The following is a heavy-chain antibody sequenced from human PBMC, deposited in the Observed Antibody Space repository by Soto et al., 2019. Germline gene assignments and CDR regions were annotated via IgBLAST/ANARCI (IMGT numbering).Heavy chain of an antibody. D-gene: IGHD6-13*01. J-gene: IGHJ5*02. V-gene: IGHV1-18*01. CDR1: GYTFTSYG. CDR3: ASIGSWYEYGWFDP. CDR2: ISAYNGNT. Sequence: GASVKVSCKASGYTFTSYGISWVRQAPGQGLEWMGWISAYNGNTNYAQKLQGRVTMTTDTSTSTAYMELRSLRSDDTAVYYCASIGSWYEYGWFDPWGQGTLVTVSS.